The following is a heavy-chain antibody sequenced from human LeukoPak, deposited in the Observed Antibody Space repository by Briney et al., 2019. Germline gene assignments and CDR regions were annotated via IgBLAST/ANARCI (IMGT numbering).Heavy chain of an antibody. D-gene: IGHD1-14*01. Sequence: GGSLRLSCAASGFTFITNDMTWVRQAPGKGLEWVSVLYSDGNTKYADSVEGRFTISRDNSKNTLYLEMNSLSQDDTAVYYCARGVEPLAANTLAYWGQGTLVTVSS. J-gene: IGHJ4*02. V-gene: IGHV3-53*01. CDR1: GFTFITND. CDR2: LYSDGNT. CDR3: ARGVEPLAANTLAY.